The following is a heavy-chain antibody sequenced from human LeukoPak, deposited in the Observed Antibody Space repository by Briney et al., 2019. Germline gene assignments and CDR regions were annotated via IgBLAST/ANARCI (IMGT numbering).Heavy chain of an antibody. D-gene: IGHD5-18*01. V-gene: IGHV1-69*05. CDR1: GGTFSSYA. Sequence: ASVKVSCKASGGTFSSYAISWVRQAPGQGLEWMGGIIPIFGTASYAQKFQGRVTITTDESTSTAYMELSSLRSEDTAVYYCARADTANYYYYYMDVWGKGTTVTVSS. CDR3: ARADTANYYYYYMDV. CDR2: IIPIFGTA. J-gene: IGHJ6*03.